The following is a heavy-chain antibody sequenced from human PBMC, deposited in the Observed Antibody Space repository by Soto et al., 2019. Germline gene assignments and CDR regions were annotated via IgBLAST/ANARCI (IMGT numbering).Heavy chain of an antibody. J-gene: IGHJ6*02. Sequence: GVSVKVSCKASGYTFTSYAMHWVRQAPGQRLEWMGWINAGNGNTKYSQKFQGRVTITRDTSESTAYMELSSLRSEDTAVYYCARDFGYCSGGSCYSGNGNYYYYYGMDVWGQGTTVNVSS. D-gene: IGHD2-15*01. V-gene: IGHV1-3*01. CDR1: GYTFTSYA. CDR3: ARDFGYCSGGSCYSGNGNYYYYYGMDV. CDR2: INAGNGNT.